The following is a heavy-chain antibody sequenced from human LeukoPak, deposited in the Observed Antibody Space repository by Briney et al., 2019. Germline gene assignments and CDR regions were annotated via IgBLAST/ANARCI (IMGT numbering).Heavy chain of an antibody. CDR3: AKDSGSGSYYGVPSDY. CDR2: ISWNSGSI. CDR1: GFTFDDYA. J-gene: IGHJ4*02. D-gene: IGHD3-10*01. Sequence: PGGSLRLSCAASGFTFDDYAMHWVRQAPGKGLEWVSGISWNSGSIGYADSVKGRFTISRDNAKNSLYLQMNSLRAEDTALYYCAKDSGSGSYYGVPSDYWGQGTLVTVSS. V-gene: IGHV3-9*01.